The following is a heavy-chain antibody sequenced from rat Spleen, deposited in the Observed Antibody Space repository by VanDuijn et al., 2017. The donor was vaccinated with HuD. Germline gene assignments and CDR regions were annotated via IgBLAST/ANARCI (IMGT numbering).Heavy chain of an antibody. Sequence: EVQLVESGGGLVQPGRSLKLSCVGSGFTFNNYWMAWIRQAPKKGLEWVATISFDGSDTYYRDSVKGRFTISRDNAESTLYLQMDSLRSEDTATYYWATRGITTVVTGDWFAYWGQGTLVTVSS. V-gene: IGHV5-29*01. CDR3: ATRGITTVVTGDWFAY. D-gene: IGHD1-1*01. CDR2: ISFDGSDT. J-gene: IGHJ3*01. CDR1: GFTFNNYW.